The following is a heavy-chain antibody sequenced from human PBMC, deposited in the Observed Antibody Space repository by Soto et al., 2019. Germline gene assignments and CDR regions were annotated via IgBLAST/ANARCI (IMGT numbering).Heavy chain of an antibody. CDR1: GYTFTSYG. J-gene: IGHJ4*02. Sequence: GASVKVSCKASGYTFTSYGISWVRQAPGQGLERMGWISAYNGNTNYAQKLQGRVTMSTDTSTSTAYMELRSLRSDDTAVYYCARIDPLGYSSSWAQDYWGQGTLVTVSS. CDR2: ISAYNGNT. D-gene: IGHD6-13*01. CDR3: ARIDPLGYSSSWAQDY. V-gene: IGHV1-18*04.